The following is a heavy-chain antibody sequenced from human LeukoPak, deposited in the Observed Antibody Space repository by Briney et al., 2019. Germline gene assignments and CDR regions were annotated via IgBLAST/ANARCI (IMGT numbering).Heavy chain of an antibody. CDR1: GGSFSGYY. V-gene: IGHV4-34*01. CDR3: ARSGYCSSTSCYGGDNWFDP. J-gene: IGHJ5*02. CDR2: INHSGST. Sequence: SETLSLTCAVYGGSFSGYYWSWIRQPPGKGLEWIGEINHSGSTNYNPSLKSRVTISVDTSKNQFSLKLSSVTAADTAVYYCARSGYCSSTSCYGGDNWFDPWGQGTLVTVSS. D-gene: IGHD2-2*01.